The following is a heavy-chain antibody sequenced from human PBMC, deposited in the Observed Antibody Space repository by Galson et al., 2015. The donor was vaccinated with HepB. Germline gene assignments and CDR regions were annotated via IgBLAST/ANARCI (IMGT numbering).Heavy chain of an antibody. CDR2: ISYDGSNK. CDR3: ARAETYYYDSSGYSDAFDI. V-gene: IGHV3-30*04. D-gene: IGHD3-22*01. J-gene: IGHJ3*02. Sequence: SLRLSCAASGFTFSSYAMHWVRQAPGKGLEWVAVISYDGSNKYYADSVKGRFTISRDNSKNTLYLQMNSLRAEDTAVYYCARAETYYYDSSGYSDAFDIWGQGTMVTVSS. CDR1: GFTFSSYA.